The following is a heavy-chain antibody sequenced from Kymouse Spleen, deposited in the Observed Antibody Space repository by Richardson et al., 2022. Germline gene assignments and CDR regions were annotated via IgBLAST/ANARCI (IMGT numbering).Heavy chain of an antibody. D-gene: IGHD2-8*01. CDR2: ISSSSSYI. CDR1: GFTFSSYS. V-gene: IGHV3-21*03. CDR3: ARGDIVLMVYADY. J-gene: IGHJ4*02. Sequence: EVQLVESGGGLVKPGGSLRLSCAASGFTFSSYSMNWVRQAPGKGLEWVSSISSSSSYIYYADSVKGRFTISRDNAKNSLYLQMNSLRAEDTAVYYCARGDIVLMVYADYWGQGTLVTVSS.